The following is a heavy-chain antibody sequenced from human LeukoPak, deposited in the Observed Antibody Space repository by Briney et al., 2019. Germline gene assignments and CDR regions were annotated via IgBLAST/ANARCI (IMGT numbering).Heavy chain of an antibody. CDR1: GFTFSNYA. V-gene: IGHV3-23*01. CDR3: AKGSDYDFWSGYYYYFDY. J-gene: IGHJ4*02. CDR2: IGTGRDT. D-gene: IGHD3-3*01. Sequence: PGGSLRLSCAASGFTFSNYAMTWVRQAPGKGLEWVSVIGTGRDTYYADSVKGRFTISRDNSKNTLYLQMNSLRAEDTAVYYCAKGSDYDFWSGYYYYFDYWGQGTLVTVSS.